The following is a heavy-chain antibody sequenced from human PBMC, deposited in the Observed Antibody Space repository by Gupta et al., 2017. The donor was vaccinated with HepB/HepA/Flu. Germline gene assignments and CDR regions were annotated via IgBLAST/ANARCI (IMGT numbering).Heavy chain of an antibody. J-gene: IGHJ4*02. D-gene: IGHD2-2*01. Sequence: QVQLVASGGGVVQPGRSLRLSCAGSGLPFSVYGMHWVRQAPGKGLEGVAVISYDGSGKDYADSGKGRFIISRDNSKNTWYLQMNSLRAEDTXVXYCAKGRHGSSISCYAFENGGQGTLVTVFS. CDR2: ISYDGSGK. CDR1: GLPFSVYG. V-gene: IGHV3-30*18. CDR3: AKGRHGSSISCYAFEN.